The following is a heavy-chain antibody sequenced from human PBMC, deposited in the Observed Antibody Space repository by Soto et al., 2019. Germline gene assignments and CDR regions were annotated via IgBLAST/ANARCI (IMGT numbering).Heavy chain of an antibody. CDR3: ARDPPHLTGTTWFDY. J-gene: IGHJ4*02. CDR1: GGTFSSYA. CDR2: IIPIFGTA. Sequence: SGKVSCKASGGTFSSYAIIWVRQAPGQGLEWMGGIIPIFGTANYAQKFQGRVTITADESTSTAYMELSSLRSEDTAVYYCARDPPHLTGTTWFDYWGQGTLVTVS. V-gene: IGHV1-69*13. D-gene: IGHD1-7*01.